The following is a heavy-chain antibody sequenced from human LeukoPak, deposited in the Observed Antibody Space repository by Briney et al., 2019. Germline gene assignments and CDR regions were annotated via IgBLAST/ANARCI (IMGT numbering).Heavy chain of an antibody. J-gene: IGHJ6*03. Sequence: PSETLSLTCTVSGGSISSYYWSWIRQPPGKGLEWIGYIYYSGSTYYNPSLKSRVTISVDTSKNQFSLKLSSVTAADTAVYYCVLPDVNGYMDVWGKGTTVTISS. CDR2: IYYSGST. V-gene: IGHV4-59*04. D-gene: IGHD2-8*01. CDR1: GGSISSYY. CDR3: VLPDVNGYMDV.